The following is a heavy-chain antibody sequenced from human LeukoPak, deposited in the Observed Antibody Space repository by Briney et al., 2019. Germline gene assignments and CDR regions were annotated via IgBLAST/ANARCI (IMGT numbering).Heavy chain of an antibody. D-gene: IGHD6-19*01. CDR3: ARKGAAAVAGSDY. CDR1: GGSISSYY. J-gene: IGHJ4*02. V-gene: IGHV4-59*08. CDR2: IYYSGST. Sequence: SETLSLTCTVSGGSISSYYWTWIRQPPGKGLEWIGYIYYSGSTNYNPSLKSRVTISVDTSKNQFSLKLSSVIAADTAVYYCARKGAAAVAGSDYWGQGTLVTVSS.